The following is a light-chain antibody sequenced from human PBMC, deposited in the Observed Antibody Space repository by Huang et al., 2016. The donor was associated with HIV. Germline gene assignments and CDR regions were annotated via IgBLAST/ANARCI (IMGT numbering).Light chain of an antibody. J-gene: IGKJ4*01. CDR2: GAS. Sequence: DIQMTQSPSSLSASVGDRVTITCRASQSISSHLNWYQQKPGKAPKRLIYGASRLQSGVPSRFSGSGSGTDFILTISSLQPEDFTTYYCQQSYSTPPAFGGGTKVEIK. CDR3: QQSYSTPPA. CDR1: QSISSH. V-gene: IGKV1-39*01.